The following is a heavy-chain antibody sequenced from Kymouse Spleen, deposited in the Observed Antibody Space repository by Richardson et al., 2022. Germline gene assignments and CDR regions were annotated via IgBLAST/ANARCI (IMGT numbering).Heavy chain of an antibody. V-gene: IGHV3-73*02. D-gene: IGHD1-7*01. J-gene: IGHJ6*02. Sequence: EVQLVESGGGLVQPGGSLKLSCAASGFTFSGSAMHWVRQASGKGLEWVGRIRSKANSYATAYAASVKGRFTISRDDSKNTAYLQMNSLKTEDTAVYYCTRITGTTSYYYYGMDVWGQGTTVTVSS. CDR2: IRSKANSYAT. CDR3: TRITGTTSYYYYGMDV. CDR1: GFTFSGSA.